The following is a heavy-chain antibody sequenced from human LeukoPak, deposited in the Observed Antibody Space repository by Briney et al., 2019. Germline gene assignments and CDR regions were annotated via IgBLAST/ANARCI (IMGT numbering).Heavy chain of an antibody. CDR1: GLTLNNYG. J-gene: IGHJ4*02. V-gene: IGHV3-23*01. D-gene: IGHD3/OR15-3a*01. Sequence: PGGSLRLSCSVSGLTLNNYGMASVRQAPGKGREWVAGISDSGGSPKYAHSVRGGFTISRDNPNNTLYLQMNSLRAEDTAVYFCAKRGVVIRVILVGFHKEAYYFESWGQGALVTVSS. CDR3: AKRGVVIRVILVGFHKEAYYFES. CDR2: ISDSGGSP.